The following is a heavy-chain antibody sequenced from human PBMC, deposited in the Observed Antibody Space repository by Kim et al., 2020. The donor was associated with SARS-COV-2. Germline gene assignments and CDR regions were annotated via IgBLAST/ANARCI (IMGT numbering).Heavy chain of an antibody. V-gene: IGHV3-23*01. D-gene: IGHD6-19*01. CDR3: AKDGVAANGVYDWFDP. Sequence: SVNGRFSISKDDSKSTLYLHMNSLSADDTAVYYCAKDGVAANGVYDWFDPWGQGTLVTVSS. J-gene: IGHJ5*02.